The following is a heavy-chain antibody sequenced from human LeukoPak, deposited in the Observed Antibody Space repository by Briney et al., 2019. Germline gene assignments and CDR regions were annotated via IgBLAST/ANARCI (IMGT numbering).Heavy chain of an antibody. J-gene: IGHJ4*02. CDR3: ARAEYTNTWYPFDY. CDR2: IYYSGST. Sequence: PSGTLSLTCTVSGGSISRYYWSWIRQPPGKGLEWIGYIYYSGSTNYNPSLKSRVTISVDTSKNQFSLKLNSVTAADTAVYYCARAEYTNTWYPFDYWGQGTLVTVSS. V-gene: IGHV4-59*01. D-gene: IGHD6-6*01. CDR1: GGSISRYY.